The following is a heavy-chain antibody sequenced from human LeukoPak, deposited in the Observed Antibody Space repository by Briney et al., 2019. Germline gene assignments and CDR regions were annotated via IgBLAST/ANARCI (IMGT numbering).Heavy chain of an antibody. D-gene: IGHD6-6*01. CDR3: ARAPIAARTFDY. J-gene: IGHJ4*02. CDR1: GFAFDEHG. CDR2: INWSGGST. V-gene: IGHV3-20*04. Sequence: PGGSLRLSCTASGFAFDEHGMSWVRQVPGKGLEWVSGINWSGGSTGYADPLRGRFTISRDNAKNSLYLQMDSLRAEDTAVYYCARAPIAARTFDYWGQGTLVTVSS.